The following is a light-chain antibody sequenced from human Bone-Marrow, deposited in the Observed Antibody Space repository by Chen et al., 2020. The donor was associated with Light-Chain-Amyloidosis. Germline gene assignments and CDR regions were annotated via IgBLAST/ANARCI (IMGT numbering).Light chain of an antibody. CDR2: DVN. J-gene: IGLJ2*01. Sequence: QSALTQPRSVSGSPGQSVVISCTGASSDVGAFNNVSWYQQHPGKAPKFMIFDVNRRPSGVPDRFSGSKSGNSASLTISGLRAEDEADYHCFSYGGRSAVFGGGTKVTVL. CDR3: FSYGGRSAV. V-gene: IGLV2-11*01. CDR1: SSDVGAFNN.